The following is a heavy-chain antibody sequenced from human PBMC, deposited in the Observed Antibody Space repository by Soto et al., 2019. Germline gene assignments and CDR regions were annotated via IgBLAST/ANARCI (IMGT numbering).Heavy chain of an antibody. CDR1: GYTFTCYD. CDR3: ARGNIVVVPAATLYYYYYMEV. D-gene: IGHD2-2*01. CDR2: MNPNSGNT. V-gene: IGHV1-8*01. J-gene: IGHJ6*03. Sequence: ASVKVSCKASGYTFTCYDINWVRQATGQGLEWMGWMNPNSGNTGYAQKFQGGVTMTRNTSISTAYMELSSLRSEDTAVYYCARGNIVVVPAATLYYYYYMEVWGKGTTVTVSS.